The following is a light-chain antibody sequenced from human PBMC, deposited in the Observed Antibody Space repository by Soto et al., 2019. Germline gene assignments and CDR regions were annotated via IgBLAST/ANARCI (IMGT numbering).Light chain of an antibody. V-gene: IGLV2-14*01. J-gene: IGLJ1*01. Sequence: QSALTPPASVSGSPGQSITISCTGTSSDVGGYNYVSWYQQNPGKAPKLMIYEVSNRPSGVSNRFSGSKSGNMASLTISGLQAEDEADYYCSSYTINRTYVFGTGTKVTVL. CDR3: SSYTINRTYV. CDR2: EVS. CDR1: SSDVGGYNY.